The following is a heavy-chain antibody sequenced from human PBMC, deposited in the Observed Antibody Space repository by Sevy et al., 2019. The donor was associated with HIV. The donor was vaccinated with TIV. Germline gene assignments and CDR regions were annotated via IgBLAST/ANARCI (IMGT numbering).Heavy chain of an antibody. Sequence: SETLSLTCAVFGETFVGHYWTWICQTPGKGLEWIGEINHRGTANYNPSLKSRVTISVDTSNKQFSLRLNSMTAADTAVYYCAKTATVTISALDSWGRGTLVTVSS. V-gene: IGHV4-34*08. CDR3: AKTATVTISALDS. CDR1: GETFVGHY. CDR2: INHRGTA. J-gene: IGHJ4*02. D-gene: IGHD4-17*01.